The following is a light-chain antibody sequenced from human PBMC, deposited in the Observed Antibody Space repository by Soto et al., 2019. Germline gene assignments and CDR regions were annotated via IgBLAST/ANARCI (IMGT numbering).Light chain of an antibody. Sequence: DITMTQAPSSLSASVGDRVTITCRARQDISTYLAWYQQKPGKVPKLLISAAYALQSGVPPRFSGSGSGTDFTFTISSLQTEDVATYYCQKYDNAPLTFGGGTKVEIK. CDR2: AAY. J-gene: IGKJ4*01. CDR1: QDISTY. CDR3: QKYDNAPLT. V-gene: IGKV1-27*01.